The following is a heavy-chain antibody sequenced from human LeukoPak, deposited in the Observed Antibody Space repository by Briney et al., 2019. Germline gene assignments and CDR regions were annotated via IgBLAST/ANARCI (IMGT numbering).Heavy chain of an antibody. CDR2: IIPIFGTA. CDR1: GRTFTSYA. J-gene: IGHJ6*03. Sequence: ASVKVSCKASGRTFTSYAISWVRQAPGQGLEWMGGIIPIFGTANYAQKFQGRVTITADESTSTAYMELSSLRSEDTAVYYCAGGRMTTVNYYYYYMDVWGKGTTVTISS. V-gene: IGHV1-69*13. D-gene: IGHD4-17*01. CDR3: AGGRMTTVNYYYYYMDV.